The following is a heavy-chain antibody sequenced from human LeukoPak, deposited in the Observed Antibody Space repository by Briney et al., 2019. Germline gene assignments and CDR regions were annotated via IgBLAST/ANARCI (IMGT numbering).Heavy chain of an antibody. V-gene: IGHV4-4*07. Sequence: SETLSLTCTVSGGSISSYYWSWIRQPAGKGLEWIGRIYTSGSTNYNPSLKSRVTMSVDTSKNQFSLRLSSVTAADTAVYYCARDLGGAYSGYDWGAFDIWGQGTMVTVSS. CDR3: ARDLGGAYSGYDWGAFDI. CDR1: GGSISSYY. CDR2: IYTSGST. J-gene: IGHJ3*02. D-gene: IGHD5-12*01.